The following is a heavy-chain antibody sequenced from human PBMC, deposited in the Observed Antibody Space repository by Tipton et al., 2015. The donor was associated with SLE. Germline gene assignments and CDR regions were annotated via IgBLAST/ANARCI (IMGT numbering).Heavy chain of an antibody. CDR3: ARTSLGFNFWTGSPFDP. CDR1: GGSISTYY. Sequence: LSLTCSVSGGSISTYYWNWIRQPPGKGLEWIGYVDNSGSTNYNPSLRSRLTISVDTSRNQFSLKLNSLTAADTAVYYCARTSLGFNFWTGSPFDPWGQGTPVTVSS. V-gene: IGHV4-59*01. J-gene: IGHJ5*02. D-gene: IGHD3/OR15-3a*01. CDR2: VDNSGST.